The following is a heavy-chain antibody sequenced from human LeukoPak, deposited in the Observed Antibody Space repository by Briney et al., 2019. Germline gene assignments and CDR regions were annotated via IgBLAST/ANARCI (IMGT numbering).Heavy chain of an antibody. J-gene: IGHJ3*02. D-gene: IGHD3-9*01. CDR2: IYYSGST. CDR1: GGSISSGDYY. Sequence: SETLSLTCTVSGGSISSGDYYWSWLRQPPGKGLEWIGYIYYSGSTYYNPSLKRRVTISVDTSKNQFSLKLSSVTAADTAVYYCARRKNILRYFDWLSKVKNAFDIWGQGTMVTVSS. V-gene: IGHV4-30-4*01. CDR3: ARRKNILRYFDWLSKVKNAFDI.